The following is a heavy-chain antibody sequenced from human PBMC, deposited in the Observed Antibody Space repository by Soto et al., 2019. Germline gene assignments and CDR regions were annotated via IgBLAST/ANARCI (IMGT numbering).Heavy chain of an antibody. CDR1: GDSIISYY. V-gene: IGHV4-59*01. CDR3: ARSYYDFWSGYPFDY. J-gene: IGHJ4*02. CDR2: IYYSGST. Sequence: SETLSLTCSVSGDSIISYYWSWIRQPPGKRLEWIGYIYYSGSTNYNPSPKSRVAISVDTSKNQFSLRLSSVTAADTAVYYCARSYYDFWSGYPFDYWGQGTLVTVSS. D-gene: IGHD3-3*01.